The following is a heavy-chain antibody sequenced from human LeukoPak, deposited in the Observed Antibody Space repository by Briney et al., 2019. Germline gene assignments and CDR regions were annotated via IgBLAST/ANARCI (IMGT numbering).Heavy chain of an antibody. Sequence: SETPSHTPIVPVGSITSYYWSCSPPPAGGGLGWIARIYTSGSTNYNPSLKIRVTMSVDTSKNQFSLKLSSVTAADTAMYYCARDEGYSYGYRGAFDIWGQGTMVTVSS. D-gene: IGHD5-18*01. CDR1: VGSITSYY. V-gene: IGHV4-4*07. J-gene: IGHJ3*02. CDR3: ARDEGYSYGYRGAFDI. CDR2: IYTSGST.